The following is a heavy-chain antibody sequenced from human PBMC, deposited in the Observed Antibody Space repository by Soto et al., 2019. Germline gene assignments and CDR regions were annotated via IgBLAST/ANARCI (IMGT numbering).Heavy chain of an antibody. CDR2: ISYDGVNI. CDR1: GFTFRSFG. J-gene: IGHJ4*02. CDR3: TKARLFGSARYVEYFDS. D-gene: IGHD6-19*01. V-gene: IGHV3-30*18. Sequence: QVQLVESGGGVVQPGRSLRLSCAASGFTFRSFGMHWVRQAPGKGLEWVASISYDGVNIYYADSVKGRFTISRDNSKDTLHLQMNSMRAEDTAVYFCTKARLFGSARYVEYFDSWGLGTLVTVSS.